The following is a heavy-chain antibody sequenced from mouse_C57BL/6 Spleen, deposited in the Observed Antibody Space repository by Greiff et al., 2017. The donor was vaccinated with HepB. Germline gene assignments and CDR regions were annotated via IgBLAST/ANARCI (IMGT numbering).Heavy chain of an antibody. CDR2: ISDGGSYT. V-gene: IGHV5-4*01. J-gene: IGHJ3*01. CDR3: AREDSSGSWFAY. D-gene: IGHD3-2*02. CDR1: GFTFSSYA. Sequence: EVHLVESGGGLVKPGGSLKLSCAASGFTFSSYAMSWVRQTPEKRLEWVATISDGGSYTYYPDNVKGRFTISRDNAKNNLYLQMSHLKSEDTAMYYCAREDSSGSWFAYWGQGTLVTVSA.